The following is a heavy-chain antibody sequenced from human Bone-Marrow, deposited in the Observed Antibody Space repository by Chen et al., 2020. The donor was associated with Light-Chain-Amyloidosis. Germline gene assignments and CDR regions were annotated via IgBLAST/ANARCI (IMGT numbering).Heavy chain of an antibody. D-gene: IGHD4-17*01. CDR1: GGPVSSHA. CDR3: ARVQSTVTTFFAAPPDY. CDR2: SIPIFGTA. Sequence: QVQLVQSGAEVKKPGSAVKGSCEASGGPVSSHATSWVRQAPGQGLEWMGGSIPIFGTANYAQKFQGRVTIPADESTSTAYMELSSLRSEDTAVYYCARVQSTVTTFFAAPPDYWGQGTLVTVSS. J-gene: IGHJ4*02. V-gene: IGHV1-69*01.